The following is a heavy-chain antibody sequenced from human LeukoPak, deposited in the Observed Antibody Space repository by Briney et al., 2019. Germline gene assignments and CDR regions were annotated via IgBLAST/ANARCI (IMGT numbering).Heavy chain of an antibody. CDR2: IWYDGSSK. Sequence: GGSLRLSCAASGFTFSSYGMHWVRQAPGKGLEWVAVIWYDGSSKYYADSVKGRFTISRDNSKNTLYLQMNSLRAEDTAVYYCARDDYYYDSSGYYPEYYFDYWGQGTLVTVSS. J-gene: IGHJ4*02. V-gene: IGHV3-33*01. CDR3: ARDDYYYDSSGYYPEYYFDY. D-gene: IGHD3-22*01. CDR1: GFTFSSYG.